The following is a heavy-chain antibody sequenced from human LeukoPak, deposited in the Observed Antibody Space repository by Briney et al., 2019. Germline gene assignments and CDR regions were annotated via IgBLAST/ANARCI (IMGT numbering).Heavy chain of an antibody. CDR3: GRYGSSMEY. J-gene: IGHJ4*02. CDR1: GVTFRTYW. V-gene: IGHV3-7*01. Sequence: GGSLRLSCAASGVTFRTYWMSWVRHAPGKGLGRVANINQDGSEKNYPDSVKGGCTISTDNAKNSLDLQMNILRAAATAVYYCGRYGSSMEYWGQGTLVTVSS. D-gene: IGHD1-26*01. CDR2: INQDGSEK.